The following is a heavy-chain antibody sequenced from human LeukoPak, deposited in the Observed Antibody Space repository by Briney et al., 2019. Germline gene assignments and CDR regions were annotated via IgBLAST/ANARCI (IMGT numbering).Heavy chain of an antibody. CDR3: ARGLRTYGSEFDL. Sequence: GGSLRLSCAASGFTFNTYWMSWVRQAPGKGLEWVAYIKPDGSEKYYVDSVKGRFTISRDNAKNSLYVQMNSLRAEDTAVYFWARGLRTYGSEFDLWGQGTLVNVSS. V-gene: IGHV3-7*01. J-gene: IGHJ5*02. D-gene: IGHD4-17*01. CDR1: GFTFNTYW. CDR2: IKPDGSEK.